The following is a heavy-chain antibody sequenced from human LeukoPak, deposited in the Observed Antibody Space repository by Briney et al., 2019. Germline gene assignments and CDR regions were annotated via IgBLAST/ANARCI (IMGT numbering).Heavy chain of an antibody. V-gene: IGHV4-4*02. D-gene: IGHD3-22*01. J-gene: IGHJ4*02. CDR3: AGLVGRYSSGLYYYYFDY. Sequence: SETLSLTCTVSGDSINSLDLWSWVRQPPGKGLEWIGEMYLSGTTHSNPSAKSRVTISIDKSKNQFFLSLSSVTAADTAVYYCAGLVGRYSSGLYYYYFDYWGQGDPGHRLL. CDR1: GDSINSLDL. CDR2: MYLSGTT.